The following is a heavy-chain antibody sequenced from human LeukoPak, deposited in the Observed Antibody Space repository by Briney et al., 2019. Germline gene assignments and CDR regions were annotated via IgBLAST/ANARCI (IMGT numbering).Heavy chain of an antibody. V-gene: IGHV4-34*01. CDR1: GGSFSGYY. CDR2: INHSGST. J-gene: IGHJ4*02. CDR3: ARYRNGYYDSSGGYYFDY. D-gene: IGHD3-22*01. Sequence: SETLSLTCAVYGGSFSGYYWSWIRQPPGKGLEWIGEINHSGSTNYNPSLKSRVTISVDTSKNQFSLKLSSVTAADTDVYYCARYRNGYYDSSGGYYFDYWGQGTLVTVSS.